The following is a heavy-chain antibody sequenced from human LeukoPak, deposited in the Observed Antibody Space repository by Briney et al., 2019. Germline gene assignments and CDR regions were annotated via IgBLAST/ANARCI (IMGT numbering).Heavy chain of an antibody. CDR3: AKDRYQGSVRAIDY. CDR1: GFTFRSHW. Sequence: GGSLRLSCAASGFTFRSHWMHWVRQAPGKGLVWVSRSNSDGSSTNYADSVKGRFTISRDNAKNTLYLQMNSLRAEDTAVYYCAKDRYQGSVRAIDYWGQGTLVTVSS. CDR2: SNSDGSST. D-gene: IGHD1-26*01. J-gene: IGHJ4*02. V-gene: IGHV3-74*01.